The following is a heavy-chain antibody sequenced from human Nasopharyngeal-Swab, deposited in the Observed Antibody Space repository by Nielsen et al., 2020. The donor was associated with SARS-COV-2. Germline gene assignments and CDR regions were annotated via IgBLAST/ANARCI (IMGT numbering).Heavy chain of an antibody. CDR3: ARDHYYGDVPTDY. CDR2: IIPIFGTA. Sequence: SVKVSCKASGGTFSSYAISWVRQAPGQGLEWMGGIIPIFGTANYAQKFQGRVTITADESTSTAYMELSSLRSDDTAVYYCARDHYYGDVPTDYWGQGTLVTVSS. D-gene: IGHD4-17*01. CDR1: GGTFSSYA. V-gene: IGHV1-69*13. J-gene: IGHJ4*02.